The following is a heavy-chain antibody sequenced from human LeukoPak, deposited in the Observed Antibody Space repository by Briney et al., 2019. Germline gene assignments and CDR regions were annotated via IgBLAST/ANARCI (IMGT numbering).Heavy chain of an antibody. CDR2: IYSGGST. Sequence: GGSLRLSCAASGFTVSSNYMSWVRQAPGKGLEGVSVIYSGGSTYYADSVKGRFTISRDNSKNTLYLQMNSLRAEDTAVYCCARDLPFDYWGQGTLVTVSS. CDR3: ARDLPFDY. CDR1: GFTVSSNY. J-gene: IGHJ4*02. V-gene: IGHV3-53*01.